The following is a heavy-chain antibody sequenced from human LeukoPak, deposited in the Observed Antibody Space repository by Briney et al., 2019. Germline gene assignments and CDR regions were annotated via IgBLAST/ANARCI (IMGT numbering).Heavy chain of an antibody. D-gene: IGHD6-19*01. Sequence: GGSLRLSCAASGFTFSSYALSWVRQAPGKGLEWVSAISGSGDSTYYADSVKGRFTISRDNPKNTLYLQLSSLRAEDTAVYYCAKDQGYSSGWYRSYFDYWGHATLVTVSS. CDR1: GFTFSSYA. J-gene: IGHJ4*01. CDR2: ISGSGDST. CDR3: AKDQGYSSGWYRSYFDY. V-gene: IGHV3-23*01.